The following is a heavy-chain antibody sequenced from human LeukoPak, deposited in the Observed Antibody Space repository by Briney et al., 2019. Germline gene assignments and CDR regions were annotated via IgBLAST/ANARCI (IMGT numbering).Heavy chain of an antibody. V-gene: IGHV4-59*01. J-gene: IGHJ6*03. Sequence: SETLSLTCTVSGGSISSYYWSWIRQPPGKGPEWIGYIYYSGSTNYNPSLKSRVTISVDTSKNQFSLKLSSVTAADTAVYYCARGMKQQLIRYYYYYMDVWGKGTTVTISS. D-gene: IGHD6-13*01. CDR3: ARGMKQQLIRYYYYYMDV. CDR2: IYYSGST. CDR1: GGSISSYY.